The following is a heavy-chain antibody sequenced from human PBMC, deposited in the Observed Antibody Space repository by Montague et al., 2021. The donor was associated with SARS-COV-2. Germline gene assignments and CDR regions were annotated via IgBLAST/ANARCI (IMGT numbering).Heavy chain of an antibody. CDR1: GGSISSYY. CDR2: IYSSGST. J-gene: IGHJ6*02. CDR3: ARDRPRSYDYGWGTYTWGGYGMDV. D-gene: IGHD3-10*01. Sequence: SETLSLTCTVSGGSISSYYWSWIRQPAGKGLEWIGRIYSSGSTNYNPSLKSRVTMSVDTSKNQFSLKLSSVTAADTALYYCARDRPRSYDYGWGTYTWGGYGMDVWGQGTTVTVSS. V-gene: IGHV4-4*07.